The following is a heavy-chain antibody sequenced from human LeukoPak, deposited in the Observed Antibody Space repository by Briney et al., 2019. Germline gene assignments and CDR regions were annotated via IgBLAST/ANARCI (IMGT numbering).Heavy chain of an antibody. CDR3: ARDYSGYEFDY. D-gene: IGHD5-12*01. Sequence: SETLSFTCTVSGGSISSGDYYWSWIRQPPGKGLEWIGYIYYSGSTYYNPSLKSRVTISVDTSKNQFSLKLNSVTAADSAIYYCARDYSGYEFDYWGQGTLVTISS. CDR2: IYYSGST. J-gene: IGHJ4*02. V-gene: IGHV4-30-4*02. CDR1: GGSISSGDYY.